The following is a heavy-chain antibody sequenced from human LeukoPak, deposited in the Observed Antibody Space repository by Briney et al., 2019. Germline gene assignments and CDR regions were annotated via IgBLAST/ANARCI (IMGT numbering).Heavy chain of an antibody. D-gene: IGHD3-9*01. V-gene: IGHV1-46*01. CDR2: INPSGGST. CDR1: GYTFTSYY. Sequence: ASVKVSCKTSGYTFTSYYMHWVRQARGQGLEWMGIINPSGGSTTYAQKFQGRLTMTSDTSTSTVYMELSSLRSEDTAVYYCARSSAYYNEADIWGQGTMVTVSS. CDR3: ARSSAYYNEADI. J-gene: IGHJ3*02.